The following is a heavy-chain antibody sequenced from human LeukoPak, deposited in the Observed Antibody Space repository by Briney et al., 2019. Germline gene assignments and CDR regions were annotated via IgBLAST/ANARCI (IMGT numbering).Heavy chain of an antibody. J-gene: IGHJ6*02. CDR3: ARDRAPYGDYDGIYYYYGMDV. V-gene: IGHV1-8*01. D-gene: IGHD4-17*01. CDR2: MNLNSGNT. CDR1: GYTFTSYD. Sequence: ASVKVSCKASGYTFTSYDINWVRQATGQGLEWMGWMNLNSGNTGYAQKFQGRVTMTRNTSISTAYMELSSLRSEDTAVYYCARDRAPYGDYDGIYYYYGMDVWGQGTTVTVSS.